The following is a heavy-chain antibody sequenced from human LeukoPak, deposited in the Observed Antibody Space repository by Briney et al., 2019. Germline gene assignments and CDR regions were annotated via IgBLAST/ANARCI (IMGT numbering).Heavy chain of an antibody. CDR1: GGSISSSSYY. Sequence: PSETLSLTCTVSGGSISSSSYYWGWIRQPPGKGLEWIGNIYYSGSTYYNPSLKSRVTISVDTSKNQFSLQLRSATAADTAVYYCARKNGGSSNFQHWGQGTLVTVSS. CDR2: IYYSGST. D-gene: IGHD3-16*01. V-gene: IGHV4-39*01. CDR3: ARKNGGSSNFQH. J-gene: IGHJ1*01.